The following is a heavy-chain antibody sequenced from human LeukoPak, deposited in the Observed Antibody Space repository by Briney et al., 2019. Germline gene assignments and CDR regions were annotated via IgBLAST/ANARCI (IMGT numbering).Heavy chain of an antibody. J-gene: IGHJ4*02. CDR2: ISYDGSNK. D-gene: IGHD1-14*01. Sequence: GRSLRLSCAASGFTFSSYAMHWVRQAPGKGLEWVAVISYDGSNKYYADSVKGRFTISRDNSKNTLYLQMNSLRAEDTAVYYCARGRNQLSALPLDYWGQGTLVTVSS. CDR3: ARGRNQLSALPLDY. CDR1: GFTFSSYA. V-gene: IGHV3-30-3*01.